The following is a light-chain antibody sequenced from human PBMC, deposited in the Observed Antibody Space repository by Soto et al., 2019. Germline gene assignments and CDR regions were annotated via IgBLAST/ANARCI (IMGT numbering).Light chain of an antibody. CDR2: HAS. Sequence: DIHMTQSPSSLSASVGDRVTITCRASQDISNSLNWYQQKPGKAPKLLIDHASNLQTGVPSRFTGSGSGTDFTFTVSSLQHEDFATYYCQQNDDLPLTFGGGTKVEI. CDR3: QQNDDLPLT. J-gene: IGKJ4*01. CDR1: QDISNS. V-gene: IGKV1-33*01.